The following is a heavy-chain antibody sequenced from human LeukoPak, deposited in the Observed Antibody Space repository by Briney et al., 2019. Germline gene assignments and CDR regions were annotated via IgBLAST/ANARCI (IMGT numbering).Heavy chain of an antibody. CDR2: IYYSGST. CDR3: AREGGDYGDYVSWFDP. J-gene: IGHJ5*02. V-gene: IGHV4-59*01. CDR1: GGSISSYY. D-gene: IGHD4-17*01. Sequence: SETLSLTCTASGGSISSYYWSWIRQPPGKGLEWIGYIYYSGSTNYNPSLKSRVTISVDTSKNQFSLKLSSVAAADTAVYYCAREGGDYGDYVSWFDPWGQGTLVTVSS.